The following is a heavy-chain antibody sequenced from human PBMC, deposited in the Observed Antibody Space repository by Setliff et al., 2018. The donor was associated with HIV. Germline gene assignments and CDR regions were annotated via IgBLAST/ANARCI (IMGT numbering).Heavy chain of an antibody. CDR1: GGSFSNYG. CDR3: ARATVPTSYDYVWGSYRYTLGH. CDR2: ISPILGTT. J-gene: IGHJ4*02. Sequence: EASVKVSCKASGGSFSNYGFSWVRQAPGQGLEWLGGISPILGTTNYAPEFQDRVTITADESTSVVNLEMGNLRSEDTAVYFCARATVPTSYDYVWGSYRYTLGHWGQGTLVTVSS. D-gene: IGHD3-16*02. V-gene: IGHV1-69*13.